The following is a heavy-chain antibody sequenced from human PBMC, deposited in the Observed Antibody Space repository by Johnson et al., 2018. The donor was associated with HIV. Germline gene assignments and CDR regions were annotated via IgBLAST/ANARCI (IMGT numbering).Heavy chain of an antibody. Sequence: QVQLVESGGGVVQSGRSLRLSCAASGFTFSSYGMHWVRQAPAKGLEWVAVISYDGSDKYYADSVKGRFTISRDNSKNTLYLQMNSLRAEDTAVYYCAKGPQGIATPDAFDIWGQGTMVTVSS. J-gene: IGHJ3*02. CDR3: AKGPQGIATPDAFDI. CDR1: GFTFSSYG. V-gene: IGHV3-30*18. CDR2: ISYDGSDK. D-gene: IGHD2-21*01.